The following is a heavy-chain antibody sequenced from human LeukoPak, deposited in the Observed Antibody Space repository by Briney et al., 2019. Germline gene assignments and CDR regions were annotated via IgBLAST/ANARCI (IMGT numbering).Heavy chain of an antibody. V-gene: IGHV4-39*07. D-gene: IGHD3-10*01. CDR3: ARVRGSGSYYNGQFDY. CDR2: IYYSGST. Sequence: SETLSLTCTVSGGSISSSSYYWGWIRQPPGKGLEWIGSIYYSGSTYYNPSLKSRVTISVDTSKNQFSLKPSSVTAADTAVYYCARVRGSGSYYNGQFDYWGQGTLVTVSS. CDR1: GGSISSSSYY. J-gene: IGHJ4*02.